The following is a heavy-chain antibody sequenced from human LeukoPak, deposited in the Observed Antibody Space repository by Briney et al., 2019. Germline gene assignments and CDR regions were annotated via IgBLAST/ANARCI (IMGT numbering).Heavy chain of an antibody. V-gene: IGHV1-69*13. CDR1: GGTFSSYA. CDR3: ASPKSMRSYDRSYFDY. J-gene: IGHJ4*02. CDR2: IIPIFGTA. D-gene: IGHD3-16*01. Sequence: GASVKVSCKASGGTFSSYAISWVRQAPGQGLEWMGGIIPIFGTANYAQKFQGRVTITADESTSTAYMELSSLRSEDTAVYYCASPKSMRSYDRSYFDYWGQGTLVTVSS.